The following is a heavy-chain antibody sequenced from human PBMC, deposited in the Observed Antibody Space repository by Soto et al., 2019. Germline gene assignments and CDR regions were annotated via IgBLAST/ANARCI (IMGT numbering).Heavy chain of an antibody. D-gene: IGHD4-17*01. Sequence: QITLKESGPTLVKPTQTLTLTCTFSGFSLSTNGVGVGWIRQPPGKALEWLALIYWDDDKRYSPSLKSRLTITKDTSKNQVVLTMTNMDPVYTATYYCARRDYGDYGSIDPFVDYWGQGTLVTVSS. CDR3: ARRDYGDYGSIDPFVDY. CDR2: IYWDDDK. J-gene: IGHJ4*02. CDR1: GFSLSTNGVG. V-gene: IGHV2-5*02.